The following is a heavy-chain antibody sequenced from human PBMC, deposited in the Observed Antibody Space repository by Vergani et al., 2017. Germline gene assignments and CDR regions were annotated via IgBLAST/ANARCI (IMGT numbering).Heavy chain of an antibody. CDR3: ARRGGTDDSSGYYLDDYYGMDV. D-gene: IGHD3-22*01. J-gene: IGHJ6*02. V-gene: IGHV5-51*01. CDR1: GYSFTSYW. CDR2: IYPGDSDT. Sequence: EVQLVQSGAEVKKPGESLKISCKGSGYSFTSYWIGWVRQRPGKGLEWMGIIYPGDSDTRYSPSFQGQVTISADKSISTSYLQWSSLKASDTAMYYCARRGGTDDSSGYYLDDYYGMDVWGQXP.